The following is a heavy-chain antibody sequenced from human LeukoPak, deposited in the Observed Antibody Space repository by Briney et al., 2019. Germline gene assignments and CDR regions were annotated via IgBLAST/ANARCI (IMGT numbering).Heavy chain of an antibody. CDR3: ARAPSYYYDSSGIRGY. CDR1: GGTFSSYA. Sequence: SVKVSCKASGGTFSSYAISWVRQAPGQGLEWMGRIIPILGVANYAQKFQGRVTITADKSTSTAYMELSSLRSEDTAVYYCARAPSYYYDSSGIRGYWGQGTLVTVSS. J-gene: IGHJ4*02. CDR2: IIPILGVA. D-gene: IGHD3-22*01. V-gene: IGHV1-69*04.